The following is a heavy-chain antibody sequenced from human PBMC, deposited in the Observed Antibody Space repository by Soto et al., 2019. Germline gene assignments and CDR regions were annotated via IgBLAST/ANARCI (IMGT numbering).Heavy chain of an antibody. J-gene: IGHJ5*02. D-gene: IGHD2-2*01. CDR1: GYTFTSYG. CDR3: ARDPGRDIVVVPAAPSNWFDP. CDR2: ISAYNGNT. Sequence: ASVKLSCKASGYTFTSYGISWVRQATGQGLEWMGWISAYNGNTNYAQKLQGRVTMTTDTSTSTAYMELRSLRSDDTAVYYCARDPGRDIVVVPAAPSNWFDPWGQGTLVTVSS. V-gene: IGHV1-18*01.